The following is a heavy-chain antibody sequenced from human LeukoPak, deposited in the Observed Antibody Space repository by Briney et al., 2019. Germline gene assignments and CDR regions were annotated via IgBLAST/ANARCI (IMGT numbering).Heavy chain of an antibody. CDR2: ISGSGGST. CDR1: GFTFRSYA. J-gene: IGHJ4*02. D-gene: IGHD3-22*01. Sequence: GGSLRLSCAASGFTFRSYAMSWVRQAPGKGLEWVSAISGSGGSTYYADSVKGRFTISRDNSKNTLYLQMNSLRAEDTAVYYCAKDEYYYDSSGYYLHWGQGTLVTVSS. CDR3: AKDEYYYDSSGYYLH. V-gene: IGHV3-23*01.